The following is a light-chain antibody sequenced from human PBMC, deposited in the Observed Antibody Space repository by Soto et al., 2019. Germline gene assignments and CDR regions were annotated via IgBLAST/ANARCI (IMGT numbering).Light chain of an antibody. V-gene: IGKV1-5*03. Sequence: DIQMTQSPSTLSASVGDRVTITCRASQSISSWLAWYQQKPGKAPTLLIYKASSLESGVPSRFSGSGSGTEFTLTISSLQPDDFETYYCQQYNSYSWTFGQGTKVEIK. J-gene: IGKJ1*01. CDR2: KAS. CDR3: QQYNSYSWT. CDR1: QSISSW.